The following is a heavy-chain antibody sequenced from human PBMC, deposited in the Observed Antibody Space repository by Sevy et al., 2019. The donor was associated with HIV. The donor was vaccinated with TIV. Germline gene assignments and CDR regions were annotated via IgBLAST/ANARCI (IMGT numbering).Heavy chain of an antibody. CDR3: ARRNDFDI. V-gene: IGHV4-59*08. Sequence: SETLSLTCTVSGGSINSDHWNWIRQPPGKGLEWIGYVYYTGGTNYNPSLKNRVTISVDRTKNQFSLKLTSVTAADTAVXYCARRNDFDIWGQGTMVTVSS. J-gene: IGHJ3*02. CDR2: VYYTGGT. CDR1: GGSINSDH.